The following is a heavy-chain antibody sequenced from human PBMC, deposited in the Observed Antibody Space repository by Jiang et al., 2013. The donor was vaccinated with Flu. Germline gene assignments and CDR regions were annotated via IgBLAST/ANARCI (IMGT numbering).Heavy chain of an antibody. Sequence: PGESLRISCKGSGDNFDNHWIAWVRQKPGRGLEWIGNIFPGEVDATYNPSFRGQVTISADRSTSTAYLLWSGLEAADTAIYYCARHGGAGRHVIFGFFFDVWGRGTLVSVSS. CDR2: IFPGEVDA. D-gene: IGHD3-3*01. J-gene: IGHJ2*01. V-gene: IGHV5-51*01. CDR1: GDNFDNHW. CDR3: ARHGGAGRHVIFGFFFDV.